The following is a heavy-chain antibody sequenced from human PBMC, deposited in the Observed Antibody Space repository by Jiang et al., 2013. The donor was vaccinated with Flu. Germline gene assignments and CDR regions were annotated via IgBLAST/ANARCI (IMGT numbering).Heavy chain of an antibody. V-gene: IGHV4-30-4*01. CDR1: GGSISSGDYY. CDR2: IYYSGST. CDR3: ARFGSGELALYGMDV. D-gene: IGHD3-10*01. J-gene: IGHJ6*02. Sequence: GPGLVKPSQTLSLTCTVSGGSISSGDYYWSWIRQPPGKGLEWIGYIYYSGSTYYNPSLKSRVTISVDTSKNQFSLKLSSVTAQTRRVYCARFGSGELALYGMDVWGQGTTV.